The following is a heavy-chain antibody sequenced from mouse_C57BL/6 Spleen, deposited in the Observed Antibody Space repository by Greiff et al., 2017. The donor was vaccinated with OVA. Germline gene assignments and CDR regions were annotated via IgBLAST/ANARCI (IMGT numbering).Heavy chain of an antibody. D-gene: IGHD1-1*01. Sequence: QVQLQQSGPGLVQPSQCLSISCTVSGFSLTSYGVHWVRQPPGKGLEWLGVIWRGGSTAYNAAFISSMCISTDNSKSQIYFKMNRLQADDTARYYCANGGSSYFDYWGQGTTLTVSS. CDR2: IWRGGST. CDR1: GFSLTSYG. CDR3: ANGGSSYFDY. V-gene: IGHV2-4*01. J-gene: IGHJ2*01.